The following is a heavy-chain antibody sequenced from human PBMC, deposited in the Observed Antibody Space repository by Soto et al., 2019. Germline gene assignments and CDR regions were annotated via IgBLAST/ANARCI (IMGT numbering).Heavy chain of an antibody. Sequence: DSVKVSWKASGYTFTNYSMHWVREAPGQRLEWMGWINAGNGDTKYSQNFQGRVTITRDTSASTAYMELSSLRSEDTAVYYCARDPYYDFWSGSNWFDPWGQGTLVTVSS. CDR3: ARDPYYDFWSGSNWFDP. V-gene: IGHV1-3*01. CDR1: GYTFTNYS. D-gene: IGHD3-3*01. J-gene: IGHJ5*02. CDR2: INAGNGDT.